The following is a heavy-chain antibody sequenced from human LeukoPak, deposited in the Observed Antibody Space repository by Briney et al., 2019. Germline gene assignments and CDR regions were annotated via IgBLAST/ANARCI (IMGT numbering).Heavy chain of an antibody. CDR1: GFTFSSYG. Sequence: GGSLRLSCAASGFTFSSYGMHWVRQAPGKGLEWVAFIRYDGSNKYYADSVKGRFTISRDNSKNTLYLQMNSLRAEDTAVYYCARVNYYGSGSYFAQYYYYYMDVWGKGTTVTVSS. V-gene: IGHV3-30*02. CDR2: IRYDGSNK. D-gene: IGHD3-10*01. J-gene: IGHJ6*03. CDR3: ARVNYYGSGSYFAQYYYYYMDV.